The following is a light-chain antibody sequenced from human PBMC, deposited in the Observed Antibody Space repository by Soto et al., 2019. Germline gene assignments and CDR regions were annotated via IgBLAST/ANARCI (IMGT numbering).Light chain of an antibody. CDR2: DAS. CDR3: QQRSYWLT. Sequence: EIVLTQSPATLSLSPGERATLSCRASQSISSYLAWYQHKPGQAPRLLIYDASNRATGIPARFSGSGSGTDFTLTISSLEPEDFAVYYCQQRSYWLTFGGGTKVKIE. CDR1: QSISSY. J-gene: IGKJ4*01. V-gene: IGKV3-11*01.